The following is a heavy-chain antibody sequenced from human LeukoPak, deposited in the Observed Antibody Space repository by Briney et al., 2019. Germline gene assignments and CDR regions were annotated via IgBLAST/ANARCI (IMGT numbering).Heavy chain of an antibody. CDR1: GYTITSYY. CDR3: AREYYYDSSGYFDY. D-gene: IGHD3-22*01. J-gene: IGHJ4*02. CDR2: INPSDGST. V-gene: IGHV1-46*01. Sequence: ASVKVSCKASGYTITSYYIHWVRQAPGQGLEWMGIINPSDGSTSYAQKFQGRVTITADESTGTAYMELSSLRSEDTAVYYCAREYYYDSSGYFDYWGQGTLVTVSS.